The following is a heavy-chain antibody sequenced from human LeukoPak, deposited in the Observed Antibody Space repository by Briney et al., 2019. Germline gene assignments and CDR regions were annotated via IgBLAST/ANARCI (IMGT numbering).Heavy chain of an antibody. CDR2: IYPGDSDT. D-gene: IGHD1-26*01. CDR1: GYSFTSYW. J-gene: IGHJ3*02. CDR3: ARFTDRVGATQEWSFVTPLFAFDI. Sequence: GESLKISCKGSGYSFTSYWIGWVRQMPGKGLEWMGIIYPGDSDTRYSPSFQGQVTISADKSISTAYLQWSSLKASDTAMYYCARFTDRVGATQEWSFVTPLFAFDIWGQGTMVTVSS. V-gene: IGHV5-51*01.